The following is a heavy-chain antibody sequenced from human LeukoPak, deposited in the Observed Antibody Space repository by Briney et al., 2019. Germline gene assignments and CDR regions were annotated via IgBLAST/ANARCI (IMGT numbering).Heavy chain of an antibody. Sequence: ASVKVSCKASGGTFSSYAISWVRQAPGKGLEWMGGIIPIFGTANYAQKFQGRVTITTDESTSTAYMELSSLRSEDTAVYYCASSKYYYDSSGRRQDAFDIWGQGTMVTVSS. V-gene: IGHV1-69*05. CDR3: ASSKYYYDSSGRRQDAFDI. CDR2: IIPIFGTA. J-gene: IGHJ3*02. CDR1: GGTFSSYA. D-gene: IGHD3-22*01.